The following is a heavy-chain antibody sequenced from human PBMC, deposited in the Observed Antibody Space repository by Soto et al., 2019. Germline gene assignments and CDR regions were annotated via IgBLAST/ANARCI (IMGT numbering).Heavy chain of an antibody. CDR3: ARHKYASYYYYYMDV. V-gene: IGHV4-39*01. Sequence: PSETLSLTCTVSGGSISSSSYYWGWIRQPPGKGLEWIGSIYYSGSTYYNPSLKSRVTISVDTSKNQFSLKLSSVTAADTAVYYCARHKYASYYYYYMDVWGKGTTVTVSS. D-gene: IGHD2-2*01. CDR2: IYYSGST. CDR1: GGSISSSSYY. J-gene: IGHJ6*03.